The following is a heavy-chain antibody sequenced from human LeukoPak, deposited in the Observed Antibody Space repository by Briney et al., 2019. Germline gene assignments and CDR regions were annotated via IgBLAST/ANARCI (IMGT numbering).Heavy chain of an antibody. D-gene: IGHD5-12*01. J-gene: IGHJ4*02. V-gene: IGHV3-48*01. CDR2: ISSSSSTI. Sequence: GGSLRLSCAASGFTFSSYSMNWVRQAPGKGLEWVSYISSSSSTIYYADSVKGRFTISRDNAKNSLYLQMNSLRAEDTAVYYCARGSDRTFRGYDSPIDYWGQGTLVTVSS. CDR3: ARGSDRTFRGYDSPIDY. CDR1: GFTFSSYS.